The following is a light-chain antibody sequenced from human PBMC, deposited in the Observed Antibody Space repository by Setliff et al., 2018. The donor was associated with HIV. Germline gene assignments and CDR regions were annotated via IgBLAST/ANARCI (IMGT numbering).Light chain of an antibody. V-gene: IGLV2-23*02. Sequence: QSALAQPASVSGSPGQSITISCTGTSSNVGSYNLVSWYQHHPGKVPKLIIYEVSERPSGISNRFSGSKSGNVASLTISGLQAEGEADYYCCSYAGSRAFYVFGSGTKVTVL. CDR3: CSYAGSRAFYV. CDR2: EVS. J-gene: IGLJ1*01. CDR1: SSNVGSYNL.